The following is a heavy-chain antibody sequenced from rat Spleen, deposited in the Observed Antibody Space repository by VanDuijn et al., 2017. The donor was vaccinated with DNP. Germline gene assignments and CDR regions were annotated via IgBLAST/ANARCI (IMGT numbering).Heavy chain of an antibody. D-gene: IGHD1-2*01. J-gene: IGHJ1*01. CDR1: GFTFSNYW. CDR3: ARAKYSSHYWYFDF. V-gene: IGHV5-31*01. Sequence: EVQLVESGGGLVQPGRSLKLSCVASGFTFSNYWMTWIRQVPGRGLEWVASITSSGGSIYYPNSVKGRFTISSDNAKNTLYLQMNSLRSEDTATYYCARAKYSSHYWYFDFWGPGTMVTVSS. CDR2: ITSSGGSI.